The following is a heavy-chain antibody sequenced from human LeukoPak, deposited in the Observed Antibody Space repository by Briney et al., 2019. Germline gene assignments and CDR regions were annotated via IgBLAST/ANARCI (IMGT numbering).Heavy chain of an antibody. CDR3: AKDERGLIAAASFDY. Sequence: QAGGSLRLSCAASGFTFSSYWMHWVRQAPGKGLEWVSAISGSGGSTYYADSVKGRFTISRDNSKNTLYLQMNSLRAEDTAVYYCAKDERGLIAAASFDYWGQGTLVTVSS. CDR2: ISGSGGST. J-gene: IGHJ4*02. V-gene: IGHV3-23*01. CDR1: GFTFSSYW. D-gene: IGHD6-13*01.